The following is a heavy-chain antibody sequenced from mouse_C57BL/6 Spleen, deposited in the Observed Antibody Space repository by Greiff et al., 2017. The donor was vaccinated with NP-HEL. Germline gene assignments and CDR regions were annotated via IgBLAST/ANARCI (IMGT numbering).Heavy chain of an antibody. D-gene: IGHD1-1*01. CDR1: GYTFTSYD. CDR3: ARRFITTVVADWYFDV. Sequence: VQLQQSGPELVKPGASVKLSCKASGYTFTSYDINWVKQRPGQGLEWIGWIYPRDGSTKYNEKFKGKATLTVDTSSSTAYMELHSLTSEDSAVYFCARRFITTVVADWYFDVWGTGTTVTVSS. V-gene: IGHV1-85*01. CDR2: IYPRDGST. J-gene: IGHJ1*03.